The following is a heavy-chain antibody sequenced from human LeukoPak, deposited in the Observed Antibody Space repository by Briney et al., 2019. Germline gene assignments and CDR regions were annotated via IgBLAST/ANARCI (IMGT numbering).Heavy chain of an antibody. CDR2: IYYSGST. CDR3: ARDAAFSSSWYWFDP. D-gene: IGHD6-13*01. J-gene: IGHJ5*02. CDR1: GGSISSYY. V-gene: IGHV4-59*01. Sequence: SETLSLTCTVSGGSISSYYWSWIRQPPGKGLEWIGYIYYSGSTNYNPSLKGRVTISVDTSKNQFSLKLSSVTAADTAVYYCARDAAFSSSWYWFDPWGQGTLVTVSS.